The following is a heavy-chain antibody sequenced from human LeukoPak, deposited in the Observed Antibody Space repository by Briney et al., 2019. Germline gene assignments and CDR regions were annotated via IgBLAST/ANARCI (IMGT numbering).Heavy chain of an antibody. CDR1: GFTFDNYG. V-gene: IGHV3-23*01. CDR2: ISGSGGRT. Sequence: PGGSLRLSCAASGFTFDNYGIGWVRQAPGKGLEWDSGISGSGGRTYYADSVKGRFTISRDNSKNTLFLQLNSLGVEDTATYYCAIPTCSGSGYCSTSDPFHTWGQGTMVTVSS. J-gene: IGHJ3*02. CDR3: AIPTCSGSGYCSTSDPFHT. D-gene: IGHD2-2*03.